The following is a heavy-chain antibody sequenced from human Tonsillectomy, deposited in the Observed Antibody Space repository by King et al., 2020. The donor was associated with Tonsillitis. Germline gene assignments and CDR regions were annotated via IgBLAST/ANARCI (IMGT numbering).Heavy chain of an antibody. J-gene: IGHJ4*02. CDR3: ARDPGTTVTMVAGYFDY. CDR1: GFTFSSYA. V-gene: IGHV3-30-3*01. D-gene: IGHD4-17*01. CDR2: ISYDGSNK. Sequence: VQLVESGGGVVQPGRSLRLSCAASGFTFSSYAMHWVRQAPGKGLEWVAVISYDGSNKYYADSVKGRFTISIDNSKNTLYLQMNSLRAEDTAVYYCARDPGTTVTMVAGYFDYWGQGTLVTVSS.